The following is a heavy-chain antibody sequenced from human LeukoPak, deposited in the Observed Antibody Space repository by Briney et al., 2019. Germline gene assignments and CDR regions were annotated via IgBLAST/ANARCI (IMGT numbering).Heavy chain of an antibody. J-gene: IGHJ4*02. CDR2: IKQAGSER. V-gene: IGHV3-7*01. CDR3: ATSRSFDY. Sequence: LGGSLRLSCAASGFVFSSYWMSWVRQAPGEGLEWVANIKQAGSERNYVDSVRGRFTISRDNAKNSLYLQMNSLSAEDTAVYYCATSRSFDYWGQGTLVTVSS. CDR1: GFVFSSYW.